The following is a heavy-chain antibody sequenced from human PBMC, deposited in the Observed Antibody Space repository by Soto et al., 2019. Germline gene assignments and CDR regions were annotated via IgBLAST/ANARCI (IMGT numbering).Heavy chain of an antibody. CDR2: VYWDDDK. CDR3: AHSWVDDAFDF. CDR1: GFSLSTNGVG. J-gene: IGHJ3*01. Sequence: QVTLKESGPTLVKPTQTLTLTCTFSGFSLSTNGVGVGWIRQPPGKALEWLALVYWDDDKRYSPSLKSRLTIPKDSSKNQVVLIMTNTDPVDTATYYCAHSWVDDAFDFWGQGTMVTVSS. D-gene: IGHD2-15*01. V-gene: IGHV2-5*02.